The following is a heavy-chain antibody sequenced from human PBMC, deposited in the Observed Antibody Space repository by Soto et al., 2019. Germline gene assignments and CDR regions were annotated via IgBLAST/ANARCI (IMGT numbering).Heavy chain of an antibody. CDR1: GGTFSGHG. Sequence: GASVKVSCKASGGTFSGHGIAWVRQVPGQGLEWMGGIMPTFGSATYAPKFQGRVTISADKSTSTAYMELSSLRPEDTAVYFCASERSAQYFDYWGQGTLVTVSS. J-gene: IGHJ4*02. V-gene: IGHV1-69*06. D-gene: IGHD1-26*01. CDR3: ASERSAQYFDY. CDR2: IMPTFGSA.